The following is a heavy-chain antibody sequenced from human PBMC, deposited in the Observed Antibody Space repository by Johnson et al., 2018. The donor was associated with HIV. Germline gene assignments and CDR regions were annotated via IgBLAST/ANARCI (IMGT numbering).Heavy chain of an antibody. CDR2: INGDGSRT. D-gene: IGHD6-6*01. CDR1: GFTFSNYW. J-gene: IGHJ3*02. CDR3: ATSQLALPPGVFDI. Sequence: VQLVESGGGLVQPGGSLRLSCGGSGFTFSNYWVQWVRQAPGKGLVWVSRINGDGSRTSYADSVTGGFTIARDNAKNTLYLQMNSLRAEDTAMYYCATSQLALPPGVFDIWGQGTMVTVSS. V-gene: IGHV3-74*02.